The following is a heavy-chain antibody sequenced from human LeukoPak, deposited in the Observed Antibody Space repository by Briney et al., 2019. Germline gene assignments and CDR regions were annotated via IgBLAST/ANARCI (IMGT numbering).Heavy chain of an antibody. CDR1: GFTCSSYW. CDR3: ARDGASHYYDSSGYYPTIY. CDR2: IKQEGSEK. J-gene: IGHJ4*02. D-gene: IGHD3-22*01. Sequence: GGSLRLSSAAAGFTCSSYWMSWGRQARGKGVEWVANIKQEGSEKYYVDSGKGRFTISRDKAKNSLYLQMKSLRAEDTAVYYCARDGASHYYDSSGYYPTIYWGQGTLVTVSS. V-gene: IGHV3-7*01.